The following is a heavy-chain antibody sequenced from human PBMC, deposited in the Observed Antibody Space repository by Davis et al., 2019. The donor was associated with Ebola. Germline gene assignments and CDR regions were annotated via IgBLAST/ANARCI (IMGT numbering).Heavy chain of an antibody. CDR2: IYYSGNT. J-gene: IGHJ4*02. CDR1: GGSVSSGGYY. V-gene: IGHV4-39*01. D-gene: IGHD3-22*01. CDR3: ARRNYYYENF. Sequence: SETLSLTCTVSGGSVSSGGYYWGWIRQPPGKGLEWIGSIYYSGNTYYNPSLKSRVTISVDTSKNQFSLELSSVTAADTAVYYCARRNYYYENFWGQGTLVTVSS.